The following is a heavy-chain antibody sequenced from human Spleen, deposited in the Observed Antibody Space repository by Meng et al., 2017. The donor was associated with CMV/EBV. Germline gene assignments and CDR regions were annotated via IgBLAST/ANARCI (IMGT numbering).Heavy chain of an antibody. CDR2: ISSSGSTI. J-gene: IGHJ3*02. D-gene: IGHD3-22*01. V-gene: IGHV3-48*03. Sequence: GGSLRLSCAASEFAFRTYSMNWVRQAPGKGLEWVSYISSSGSTIYYVDSVKGRFTISRDNAKNSLYLQMNSLRAEDTAVYYCARVLSPYYYDSSSTDNAFDIWGQGTMVTVSS. CDR1: EFAFRTYS. CDR3: ARVLSPYYYDSSSTDNAFDI.